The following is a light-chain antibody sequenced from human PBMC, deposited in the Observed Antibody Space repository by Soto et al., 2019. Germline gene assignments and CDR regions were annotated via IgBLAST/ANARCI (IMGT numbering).Light chain of an antibody. Sequence: IVLTQSPATLSFSPGARATLSCRAGQSIAIYLAWYQQKSGQSPRLLIYDTFNRAPGIPDRFSGSWSGTDFTISISSLEPEDFAVYDCQQRATWPGTCGQGTTVDIK. CDR2: DTF. CDR1: QSIAIY. V-gene: IGKV3-11*01. CDR3: QQRATWPGT. J-gene: IGKJ1*01.